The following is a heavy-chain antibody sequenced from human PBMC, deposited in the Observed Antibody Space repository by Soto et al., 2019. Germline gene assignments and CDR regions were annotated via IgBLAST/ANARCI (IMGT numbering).Heavy chain of an antibody. D-gene: IGHD6-19*01. J-gene: IGHJ4*02. Sequence: SETLSLTCTVSGGSISSGNYYWTWIRQPPGKGLEWIGYTYYSGSTYYNPSLKSRITISVDTSKNQFSLKLSSVTAADTAVYYCARDSLTEVAGTLWYYFDYWGQGTLVTVSS. CDR1: GGSISSGNYY. CDR2: TYYSGST. V-gene: IGHV4-30-4*02. CDR3: ARDSLTEVAGTLWYYFDY.